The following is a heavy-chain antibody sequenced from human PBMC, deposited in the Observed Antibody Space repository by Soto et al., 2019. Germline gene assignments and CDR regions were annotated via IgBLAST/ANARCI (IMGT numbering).Heavy chain of an antibody. CDR1: GFTVSSNY. CDR2: IYSGGST. CDR3: ARDKIPDILTGYYDEY. D-gene: IGHD3-9*01. J-gene: IGHJ4*02. V-gene: IGHV3-66*01. Sequence: EVQLVESGGGLVQPGGSLRLSCAASGFTVSSNYMSWVRQAPGKGLEWVSVIYSGGSTYYADSVKCRFTISRDNSKNTLYLQMNSLRAEDTAVYYCARDKIPDILTGYYDEYWGQGTLVTVSS.